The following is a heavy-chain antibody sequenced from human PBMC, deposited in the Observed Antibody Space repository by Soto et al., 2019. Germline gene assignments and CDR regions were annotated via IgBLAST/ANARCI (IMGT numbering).Heavy chain of an antibody. D-gene: IGHD2-2*01. J-gene: IGHJ6*02. V-gene: IGHV3-21*01. CDR3: AREKCSSTSCNHGMDV. CDR2: ITTTSTYK. CDR1: AFTFNNFP. Sequence: GGSLRLSCVASAFTFNNFPMHWVRQAPGKGLQWLASITTTSTYKYYAGSVKGRFSISRDNAKNSLYLELTNLRSEDTAVYYCAREKCSSTSCNHGMDVWGLGTTVTVSS.